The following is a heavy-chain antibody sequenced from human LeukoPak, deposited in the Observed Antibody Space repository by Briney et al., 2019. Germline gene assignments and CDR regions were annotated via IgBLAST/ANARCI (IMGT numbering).Heavy chain of an antibody. D-gene: IGHD2-15*01. V-gene: IGHV4-34*01. CDR1: GVSFSGYY. CDR2: INHSGST. J-gene: IGHJ6*02. Sequence: SETLSLTCAVYGVSFSGYYWSWIRQPPGKGLEWIGEINHSGSTNYNPSLKSRVTISVDTSKNQFSLELSSVTAADTAVYYCARGPRGYCRGGSCYSRYYGMDVWGQGTTVTVSS. CDR3: ARGPRGYCRGGSCYSRYYGMDV.